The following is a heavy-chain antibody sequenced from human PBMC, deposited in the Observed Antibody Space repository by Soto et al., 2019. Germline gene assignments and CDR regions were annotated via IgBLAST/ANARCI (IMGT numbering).Heavy chain of an antibody. V-gene: IGHV3-30-3*01. D-gene: IGHD2-2*01. CDR3: ARGVVPAANTKGNWFDP. Sequence: RLSCAASGFTFSSYAMHWVRQAPGKGLEWVAVISYDGSNKYYADSVKGRFTISRDNSKNTLYLQMNSLRAEDTAVYYCARGVVPAANTKGNWFDPWGQGTLVTVSS. CDR2: ISYDGSNK. J-gene: IGHJ5*02. CDR1: GFTFSSYA.